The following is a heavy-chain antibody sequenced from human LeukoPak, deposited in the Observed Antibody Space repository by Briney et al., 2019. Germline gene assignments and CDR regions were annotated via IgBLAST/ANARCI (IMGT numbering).Heavy chain of an antibody. CDR2: ISSSSSYI. J-gene: IGHJ4*02. Sequence: GGSLRLSCAVSGFTFSGYAMSWVRQAPGKGLEWVSSISSSSSYIYYADSVKGRFTISRDNAKNSLYLQMNSLRAEDTAVYYCARDPRYSGYDYFDYWGQGTLVTVSS. CDR1: GFTFSGYA. CDR3: ARDPRYSGYDYFDY. V-gene: IGHV3-21*01. D-gene: IGHD5-12*01.